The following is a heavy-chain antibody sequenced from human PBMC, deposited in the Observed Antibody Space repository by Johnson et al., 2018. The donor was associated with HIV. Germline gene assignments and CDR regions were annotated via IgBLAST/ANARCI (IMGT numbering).Heavy chain of an antibody. D-gene: IGHD1-26*01. Sequence: QVQLVESGGDVVQPGRSLRLSCAAFGFTFRSYAMHWVRQAPGKGLEWVAAIGYDGNDKDYADSVKGRFTISRDNSRNTLYLHLNSLRAVDTAVYYCARVRIGRENAFDIWGQGTMVTVSS. CDR1: GFTFRSYA. CDR3: ARVRIGRENAFDI. V-gene: IGHV3-30*04. J-gene: IGHJ3*02. CDR2: IGYDGNDK.